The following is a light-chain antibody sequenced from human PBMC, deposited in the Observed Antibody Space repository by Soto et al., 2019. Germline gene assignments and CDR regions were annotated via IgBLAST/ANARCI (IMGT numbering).Light chain of an antibody. CDR3: QHYNSYSEA. V-gene: IGKV1-5*01. CDR1: QTISTF. CDR2: RAS. Sequence: DIQMTQSPSSLSASVGDRVTISCRASQTISTFLNWYQQKPGTAPRLLIYRASSVNSGVPPRFSGSGSGTDFTLTISSLQPDDFATYYCQHYNSYSEAFGQGTKVDI. J-gene: IGKJ1*01.